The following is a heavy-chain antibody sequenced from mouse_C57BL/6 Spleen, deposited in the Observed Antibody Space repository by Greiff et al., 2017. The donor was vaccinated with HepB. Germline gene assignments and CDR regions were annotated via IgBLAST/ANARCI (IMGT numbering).Heavy chain of an antibody. V-gene: IGHV1-15*01. CDR2: IDPETGGT. CDR1: GYTFTDYE. Sequence: QVQLKESGAELVRPGASVTLSCKASGYTFTDYEMHWVKQTPVHGLEWIGAIDPETGGTAYNQKFKGKAILTADKSSSTAYIELRSLTSEDSAVYYCTREGPQAWFAYWGQGTLVTVSA. CDR3: TREGPQAWFAY. J-gene: IGHJ3*01.